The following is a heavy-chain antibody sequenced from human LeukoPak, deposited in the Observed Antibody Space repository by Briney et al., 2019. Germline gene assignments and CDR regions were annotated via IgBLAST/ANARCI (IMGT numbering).Heavy chain of an antibody. CDR2: IYYSGST. CDR3: ARVDSRGYYIGGPDY. V-gene: IGHV4-59*11. CDR1: GGSISSHY. Sequence: PSETLSLTCTVSGGSISSHYWSWIRQPPRKGLEWIGYIYYSGSTNYNSSLKSRVTMSVDTSKKQFYLRRSSVTAADTALYYCARVDSRGYYIGGPDYWGQGTLVTVSS. D-gene: IGHD3-22*01. J-gene: IGHJ4*02.